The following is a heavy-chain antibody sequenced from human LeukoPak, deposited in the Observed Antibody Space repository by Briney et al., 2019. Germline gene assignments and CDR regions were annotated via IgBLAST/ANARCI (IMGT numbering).Heavy chain of an antibody. CDR3: VKGGGGLATITSLQY. V-gene: IGHV3-43*01. CDR1: GFTFDDYT. J-gene: IGHJ4*02. CDR2: INWDGASR. Sequence: GGSLRLSCAASGFTFDDYTMYWIRQAPGKGLEWVSSINWDGASRTYADSVKGRFSISRDSSKNSLYLQMNSLRREDTALYYCVKGGGGLATITSLQYWGQGTLVTVSS. D-gene: IGHD5-24*01.